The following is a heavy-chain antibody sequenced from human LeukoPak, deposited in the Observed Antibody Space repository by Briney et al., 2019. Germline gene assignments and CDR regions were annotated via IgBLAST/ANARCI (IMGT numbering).Heavy chain of an antibody. CDR1: GGSISSPTYY. CDR2: IFFSGSA. D-gene: IGHD1-1*01. V-gene: IGHV4-39*01. CDR3: ARLERRQEAFDI. J-gene: IGHJ3*02. Sequence: SETLSLTCTVSGGSISSPTYYWGWIRQPPGKGLEWIGSIFFSGSAYYNPSLKSRVTLSVDTSKNQFFLKLSSVTAADTAVYYCARLERRQEAFDIWGQGTMVTVSS.